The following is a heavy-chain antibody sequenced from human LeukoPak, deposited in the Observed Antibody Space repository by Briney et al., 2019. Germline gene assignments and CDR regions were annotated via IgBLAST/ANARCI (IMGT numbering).Heavy chain of an antibody. Sequence: ASVKVSCKASGYTFTSYYMHWVRQAPGQGLEWMGIINPSGGSTSYAQKFQGRVTMTRDTSTSTVYMELSSLRSEDTAVYYCARSEFFNFAGATAPFDYWGQGTLVTVSS. V-gene: IGHV1-46*01. D-gene: IGHD1-26*01. CDR2: INPSGGST. J-gene: IGHJ4*02. CDR3: ARSEFFNFAGATAPFDY. CDR1: GYTFTSYY.